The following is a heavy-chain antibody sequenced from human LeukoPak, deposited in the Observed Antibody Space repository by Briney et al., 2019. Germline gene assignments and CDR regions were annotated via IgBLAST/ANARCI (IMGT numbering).Heavy chain of an antibody. Sequence: GGSLRLSCAASGCTFSDYYMSWIRQAPGKGLEWVSYISSSGSTIYYADSVKGRFTISRDNAKNSLYLQMNSLRAEDTAVYYCARDGGYSKPPPNDAFDIWAKGQWSPSLQ. CDR2: ISSSGSTI. V-gene: IGHV3-11*01. D-gene: IGHD4-11*01. CDR1: GCTFSDYY. CDR3: ARDGGYSKPPPNDAFDI. J-gene: IGHJ3*02.